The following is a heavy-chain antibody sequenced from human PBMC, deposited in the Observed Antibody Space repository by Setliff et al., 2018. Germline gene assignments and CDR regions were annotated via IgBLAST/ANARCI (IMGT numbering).Heavy chain of an antibody. CDR3: ARVLFHCSSTSCYLDAFDI. V-gene: IGHV1-3*04. D-gene: IGHD2-2*01. Sequence: GASVKVSCKASGYTFTNYAIHWVRQAPGQRPEWMGWTNTGNANTKYSQKFQGRVTMTRDTSISTAYMELSRLRSDDTAVYYCARVLFHCSSTSCYLDAFDIWGQGTMVTVSS. J-gene: IGHJ3*02. CDR1: GYTFTNYA. CDR2: TNTGNANT.